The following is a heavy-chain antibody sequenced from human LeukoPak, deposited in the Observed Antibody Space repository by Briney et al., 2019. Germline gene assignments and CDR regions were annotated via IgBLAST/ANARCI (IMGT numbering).Heavy chain of an antibody. V-gene: IGHV1-2*02. CDR2: IHPNTGGT. CDR3: ARDGPRGYSYGYVWYYFDY. D-gene: IGHD5-18*01. J-gene: IGHJ4*02. Sequence: ASVKVSCKASGYTFTGHYIHWVRQAPGQGLEWMGWIHPNTGGTKYAQKFQGRVTMTRDTSISTAYMELSRLRSDDTAVYYCARDGPRGYSYGYVWYYFDYWGQGTLVTVSS. CDR1: GYTFTGHY.